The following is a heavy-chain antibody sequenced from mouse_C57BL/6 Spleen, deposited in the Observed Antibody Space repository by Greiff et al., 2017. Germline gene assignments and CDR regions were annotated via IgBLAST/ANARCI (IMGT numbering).Heavy chain of an antibody. J-gene: IGHJ4*01. D-gene: IGHD1-1*01. Sequence: QVQLQQPGAELVMPGASVKLSCKASGYTFTSSWMHWVKQRPGQGLEWIGEIDPADSYTNYNQKFKGKSTLTVDKSSSTAYMQLSSLPSEDSAVYVCDRIITTGDYAMDYWGQGTTLTVSS. CDR3: DRIITTGDYAMDY. CDR2: IDPADSYT. V-gene: IGHV1-69*01. CDR1: GYTFTSSW.